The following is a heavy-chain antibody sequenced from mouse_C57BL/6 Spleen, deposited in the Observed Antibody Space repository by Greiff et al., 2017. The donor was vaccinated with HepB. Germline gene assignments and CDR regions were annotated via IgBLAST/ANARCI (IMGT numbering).Heavy chain of an antibody. V-gene: IGHV3-6*01. Sequence: EVQLQQSGPGLVKPSQSLSLTCSVTGYSITSGYYWNWIRQFPGNKLEWMGYISYDGSNNYNPSLKNRISITRDTSKNQFFLKLNSVTTEDTATYYCSRHRYVDVWGTGTTVTVSS. CDR2: ISYDGSN. J-gene: IGHJ1*03. CDR1: GYSITSGYY. CDR3: SRHRYVDV.